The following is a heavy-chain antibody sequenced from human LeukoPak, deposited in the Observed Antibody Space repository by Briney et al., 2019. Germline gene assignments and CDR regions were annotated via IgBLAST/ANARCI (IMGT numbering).Heavy chain of an antibody. CDR2: IKQDGSEK. V-gene: IGHV3-7*01. D-gene: IGHD2-15*01. Sequence: GGSLRLSCAASGFTFSSYWMSWVRQAPGKGLEWVANIKQDGSEKYYVDSVKGRFTISRDNANNFLYLQMNSLRGEDTAVYYCARDGGLHTNFDYWGQGTLVTVSS. CDR1: GFTFSSYW. CDR3: ARDGGLHTNFDY. J-gene: IGHJ4*02.